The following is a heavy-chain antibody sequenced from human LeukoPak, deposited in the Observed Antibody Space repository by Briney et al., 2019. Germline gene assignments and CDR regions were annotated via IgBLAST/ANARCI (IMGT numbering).Heavy chain of an antibody. CDR3: ARRMGRRFGERYYYYHYTDV. J-gene: IGHJ6*03. D-gene: IGHD3-10*01. Sequence: SETLSLTCAVYGGSFSGYYWSWIRQPPGKGLEWIGEINHSGSTNYNPSLKSRVTISVDTSKNQFSLKLSSVTAADTAVYYCARRMGRRFGERYYYYHYTDVWGKGTTVTISS. CDR1: GGSFSGYY. CDR2: INHSGST. V-gene: IGHV4-34*01.